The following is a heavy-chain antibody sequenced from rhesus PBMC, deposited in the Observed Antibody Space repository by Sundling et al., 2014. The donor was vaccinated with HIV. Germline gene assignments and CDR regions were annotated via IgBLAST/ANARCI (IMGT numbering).Heavy chain of an antibody. CDR3: ASGGYSWNYIESYFDY. CDR2: IYGSGGST. J-gene: IGHJ4*01. V-gene: IGHV4-106*01. CDR1: GGSISDNYY. Sequence: QVQLQESGPGLVKPSETLSLTCTVSGGSISDNYYWSWIRQPPGKGLEWIGYIYGSGGSTYYNPSLKSRVTISTDTSKNQFSLKLSSVTAADTAVYYCASGGYSWNYIESYFDYWGQGVLVTVSS. D-gene: IGHD1-1-1*01.